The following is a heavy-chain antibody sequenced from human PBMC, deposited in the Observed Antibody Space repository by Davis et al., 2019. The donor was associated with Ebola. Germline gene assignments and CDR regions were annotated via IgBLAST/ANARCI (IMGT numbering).Heavy chain of an antibody. D-gene: IGHD2-15*01. Sequence: SETLSLTFAVYGWSSSGYYWRWVRQSPGKGLAWLGEISHSGSTNYYPSLKSRVTISVDKSKNQFSLKLSSVTAADTAVYYCARDRKGRVVVAATPAYYYYGMDVWGQGPTVTVSS. CDR3: ARDRKGRVVVAATPAYYYYGMDV. J-gene: IGHJ6*02. CDR2: ISHSGST. CDR1: GWSSSGYY. V-gene: IGHV4-34*01.